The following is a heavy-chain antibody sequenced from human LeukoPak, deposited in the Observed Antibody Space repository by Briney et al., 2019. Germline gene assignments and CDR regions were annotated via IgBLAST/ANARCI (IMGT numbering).Heavy chain of an antibody. CDR2: IKSKTDGGTT. J-gene: IGHJ6*02. CDR3: TTDSSGYYYYYYGMDV. V-gene: IGHV3-15*01. Sequence: GGSLRPSCAASGFTFSNAWMSWVRQAPGKGLEWVGRIKSKTDGGTTDYAAPVKGRFTISRDDSKNTLYLQMNSLKTEDTAVYYCTTDSSGYYYYYYGMDVWGQGTTVTVSS. D-gene: IGHD3-22*01. CDR1: GFTFSNAW.